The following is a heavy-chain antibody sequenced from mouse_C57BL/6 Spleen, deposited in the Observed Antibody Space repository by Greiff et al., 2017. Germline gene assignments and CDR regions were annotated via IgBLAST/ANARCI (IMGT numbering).Heavy chain of an antibody. CDR2: IWTGGGT. D-gene: IGHD2-4*01. J-gene: IGHJ3*01. CDR3: ARNSDYYDYAWFAY. CDR1: GFSLTSYA. V-gene: IGHV2-9-1*01. Sequence: VKLQESGPGLVAPSQSLSITCTVSGFSLTSYAISWVRQPPGKGLEWLGVIWTGGGTNYNSALKSRLSISKDNSKSQVFLKMNSLQTDDTARYYCARNSDYYDYAWFAYWGQGTLVTVSA.